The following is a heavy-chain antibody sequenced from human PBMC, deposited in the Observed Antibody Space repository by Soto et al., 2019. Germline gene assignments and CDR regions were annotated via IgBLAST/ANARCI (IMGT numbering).Heavy chain of an antibody. Sequence: PGGSLRLSCAASGFTFSSYAMSWVRQAPGKGLEWVSAISGSGGSTYYADSVKGRFTISRDNSKNTLYLQMNSLRAEDTAVYYCANSIVVVPAAKRAEYFQHWGQGTLVTVSS. CDR2: ISGSGGST. D-gene: IGHD2-2*01. J-gene: IGHJ1*01. V-gene: IGHV3-23*01. CDR1: GFTFSSYA. CDR3: ANSIVVVPAAKRAEYFQH.